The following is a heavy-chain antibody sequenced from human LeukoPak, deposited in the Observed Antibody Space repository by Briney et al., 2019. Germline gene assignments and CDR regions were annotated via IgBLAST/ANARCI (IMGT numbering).Heavy chain of an antibody. D-gene: IGHD6-19*01. CDR3: ARSSESSVYFDY. Sequence: GSLRLSCAASGFTFSSYAMHWVRQAPGKGLGWVAVISYDGSNKYYADSVKGRFTISRDNSKNTLYLQMNSLRAEDTAVYYCARSSESSVYFDYWGQGTLVTVSS. CDR1: GFTFSSYA. V-gene: IGHV3-30-3*01. J-gene: IGHJ4*02. CDR2: ISYDGSNK.